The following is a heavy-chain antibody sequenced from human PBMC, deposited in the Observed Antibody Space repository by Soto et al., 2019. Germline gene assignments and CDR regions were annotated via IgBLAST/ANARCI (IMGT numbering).Heavy chain of an antibody. CDR1: GGTFSSYA. CDR2: IIPIFGTA. D-gene: IGHD1-26*01. J-gene: IGHJ6*02. V-gene: IGHV1-69*13. CDR3: AREISGCYLGYYYYYGMDV. Sequence: SVKVSCKASGGTFSSYAISWVRQAPGQGLEWMGGIIPIFGTANYAQKFQGRVTITADESTSTAYMELSSLRSEDTAVYYCAREISGCYLGYYYYYGMDVWGQGTTVTVSS.